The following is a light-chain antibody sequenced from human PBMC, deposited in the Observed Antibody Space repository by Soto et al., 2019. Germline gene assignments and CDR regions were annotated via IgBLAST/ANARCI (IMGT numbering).Light chain of an antibody. CDR1: QSVNSN. J-gene: IGKJ4*01. CDR2: GAS. CDR3: QQYNNWPLT. Sequence: EIVMTQSPVTLSVSPGERATLSCRASQSVNSNLAWYQQKPGQAPRLLIYGASPRATGFPARFSGSGSGTEFTLIISSLQSEDFAVYYCQQYNNWPLTFGGGTKVEIK. V-gene: IGKV3-15*01.